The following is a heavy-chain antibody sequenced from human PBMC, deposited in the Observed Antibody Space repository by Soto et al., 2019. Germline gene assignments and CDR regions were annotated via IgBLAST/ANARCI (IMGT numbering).Heavy chain of an antibody. D-gene: IGHD3-16*02. CDR1: EFNFNNYW. CDR2: INTDGSTT. Sequence: EVQLVESGGGLVQPGGSPRLSCAASEFNFNNYWMHWVRQVPGKGLEWVSRINTDGSTTNYADSVMGRFTISRDNADNTVYLQMNSLRAEDTAVYYCAIGIYLKYGLDVWGQGATVTVSS. CDR3: AIGIYLKYGLDV. J-gene: IGHJ6*02. V-gene: IGHV3-74*01.